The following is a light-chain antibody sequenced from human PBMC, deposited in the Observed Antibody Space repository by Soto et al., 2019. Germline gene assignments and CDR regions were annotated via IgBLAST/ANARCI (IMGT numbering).Light chain of an antibody. CDR3: QQYNSYPT. Sequence: DIQMTQSPSTLSASVGDRVTITCRASQSISTWLAWYQQKPGKAPKLLIYDASSLQSGVPSRFSGHGSGTDFTLTISSLQPDDFATHYCQQYNSYPTFGQGTKLEIK. CDR1: QSISTW. V-gene: IGKV1-5*01. CDR2: DAS. J-gene: IGKJ2*01.